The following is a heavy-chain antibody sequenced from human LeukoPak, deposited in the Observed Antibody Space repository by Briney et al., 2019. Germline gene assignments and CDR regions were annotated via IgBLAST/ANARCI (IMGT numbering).Heavy chain of an antibody. CDR2: INHSGST. Sequence: SETLSLTCAVFGGSFSGYYWSWIRQPPGKGLEWIGEINHSGSTTYNPSLKSRITISVDTSKNQFSLRLSSVTAADTAIYYCARHLRDPTADLYFSGSGSYYWFDPWGQGTLVTVSS. J-gene: IGHJ5*02. CDR1: GGSFSGYY. CDR3: ARHLRDPTADLYFSGSGSYYWFDP. D-gene: IGHD3-10*01. V-gene: IGHV4-34*01.